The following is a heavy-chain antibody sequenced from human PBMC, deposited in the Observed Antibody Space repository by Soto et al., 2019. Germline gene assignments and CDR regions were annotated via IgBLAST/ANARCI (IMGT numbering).Heavy chain of an antibody. CDR3: ARGPDIVVVVAAHHGNNWFDP. V-gene: IGHV4-34*01. CDR1: GGSFSGYY. J-gene: IGHJ5*02. CDR2: INHSGST. D-gene: IGHD2-15*01. Sequence: SETLSLTCAVYGGSFSGYYWSWIRQPPGKGLEWIGEINHSGSTNYNPSLKSRVTISVDTSKNQFSLKLSSVTAADTAVYYCARGPDIVVVVAAHHGNNWFDPWGQGTLVTVSS.